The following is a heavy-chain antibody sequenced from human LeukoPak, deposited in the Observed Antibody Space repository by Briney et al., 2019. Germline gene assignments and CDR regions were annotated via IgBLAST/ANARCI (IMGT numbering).Heavy chain of an antibody. V-gene: IGHV1-18*01. Sequence: ASVKVSCKASGYTFTSYGISWVRQTPGQGLEWMGWISAYNGNTNYAQKLQGRVTMTTDTSTSTAYMELRSLRSDDTAVYYCARDGPYYYGQPVFDYWGQGTLVTVSS. CDR3: ARDGPYYYGQPVFDY. D-gene: IGHD3-10*01. CDR1: GYTFTSYG. J-gene: IGHJ4*02. CDR2: ISAYNGNT.